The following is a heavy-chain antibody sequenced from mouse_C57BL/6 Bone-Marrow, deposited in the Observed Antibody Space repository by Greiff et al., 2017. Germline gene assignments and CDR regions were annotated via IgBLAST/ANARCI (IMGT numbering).Heavy chain of an antibody. CDR3: TIGVYYDYDYYAMDY. V-gene: IGHV1-74*01. CDR1: GYTFTSYW. CDR2: IHPSDSVT. J-gene: IGHJ4*01. D-gene: IGHD2-4*01. Sequence: QVQLQQPGAELVKPGGSVKVSCKASGYTFTSYWMHWVQQRPGKGLEWIGRIHPSDSVTNYNQKFKGKATLTVDKSSSTAYMQLSSLTSEDSAVYYYTIGVYYDYDYYAMDYWGQGTSVTVSS.